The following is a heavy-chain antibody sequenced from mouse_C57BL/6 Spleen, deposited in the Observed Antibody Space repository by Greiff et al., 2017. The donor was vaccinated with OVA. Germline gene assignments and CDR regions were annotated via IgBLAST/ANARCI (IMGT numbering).Heavy chain of an antibody. CDR3: ARCYDYGSWFAY. CDR1: GYTFTSYW. Sequence: QVQLQQPGAELVRPGSSVKLSCKASGYTFTSYWMDWVKQRPGQGLEWIGNIYPSDSETHYNQKFKDKATLTVDKSSSTAYMQLSSLTSEDSAVYDCARCYDYGSWFAYWGQGTLVTVSA. J-gene: IGHJ3*01. V-gene: IGHV1-61*01. CDR2: IYPSDSET. D-gene: IGHD2-4*01.